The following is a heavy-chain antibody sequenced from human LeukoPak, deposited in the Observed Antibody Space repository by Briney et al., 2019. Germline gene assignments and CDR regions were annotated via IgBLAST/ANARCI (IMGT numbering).Heavy chain of an antibody. CDR2: IYPGDSDT. CDR1: GYSFTSYW. D-gene: IGHD6-19*01. CDR3: ARHGYSSGWHYGMDV. J-gene: IGHJ6*02. Sequence: GESLKISCKGSGYSFTSYWIGWVRQMPGKGLEWMGIIYPGDSDTRYSPSLQGQVTISADKSISTAYLQWSSLKASDTAMYYCARHGYSSGWHYGMDVWGQGTTVTVSS. V-gene: IGHV5-51*01.